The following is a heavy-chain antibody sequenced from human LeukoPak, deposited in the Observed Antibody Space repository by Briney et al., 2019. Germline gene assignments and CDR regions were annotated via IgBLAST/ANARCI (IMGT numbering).Heavy chain of an antibody. D-gene: IGHD2-2*01. CDR1: GYTFTSYD. V-gene: IGHV1-8*01. CDR3: ARGYIVVPAANYYYYGMDV. Sequence: GASVKVSCKASGYTFTSYDINWVRQATGQGLEWMGWMNPNSGNTGYAQKFQGRVTMTRNTSISTAYMELSSLRSEDTAVYYCARGYIVVPAANYYYYGMDVWGQGTTVTVSS. CDR2: MNPNSGNT. J-gene: IGHJ6*02.